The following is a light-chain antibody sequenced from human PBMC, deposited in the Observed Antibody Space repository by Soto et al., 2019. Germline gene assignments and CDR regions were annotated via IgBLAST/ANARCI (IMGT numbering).Light chain of an antibody. CDR1: SSDVGGYNY. V-gene: IGLV2-14*01. Sequence: QSALTQPASVSGSPGQSITISCTGTSSDVGGYNYVSWYQQRPGKAPKLMMYGVTNRPSGVSSRFSGSRSGNTASLTISGLQAEDEAEYFCNSYTSSSTFVFGTGTKLTVL. CDR2: GVT. J-gene: IGLJ1*01. CDR3: NSYTSSSTFV.